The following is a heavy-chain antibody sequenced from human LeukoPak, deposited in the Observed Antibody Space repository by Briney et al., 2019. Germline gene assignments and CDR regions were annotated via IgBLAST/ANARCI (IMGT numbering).Heavy chain of an antibody. CDR1: GFTFSSYG. CDR2: INHSGST. J-gene: IGHJ4*02. CDR3: ARVARRGYCSGGSCHYFDY. V-gene: IGHV4-34*01. Sequence: PGGSLRLSCAASGFTFSSYGMSWVRQAPGKGLEWIGEINHSGSTNYNPSLKSRVTISVDTSKNQFSLKLSSVTAADTAVYYCARVARRGYCSGGSCHYFDYWGQGTLVTVSS. D-gene: IGHD2-15*01.